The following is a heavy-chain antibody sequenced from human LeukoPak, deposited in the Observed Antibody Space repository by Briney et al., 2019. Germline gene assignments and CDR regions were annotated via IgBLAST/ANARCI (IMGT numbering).Heavy chain of an antibody. CDR1: GFTFSSYA. Sequence: GGSLRLSCAASGFTFSSYAMSWVREAPGKGLEWVSSLRGNGDTFYADSVKGRFTLSRDDSRNTVYLQLNNLRVEDTAVYYCAKASWVSNGDAVLWGQGTVVTVSS. D-gene: IGHD1-1*01. CDR3: AKASWVSNGDAVL. J-gene: IGHJ4*02. V-gene: IGHV3-23*01. CDR2: LRGNGDT.